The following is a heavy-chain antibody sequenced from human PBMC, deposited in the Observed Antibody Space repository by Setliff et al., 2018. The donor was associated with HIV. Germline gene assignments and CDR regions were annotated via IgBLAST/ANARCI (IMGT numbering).Heavy chain of an antibody. V-gene: IGHV1-69*05. CDR1: GYTLTEVS. CDR2: IIPIFGTT. CDR3: ASAGEMLTGKFYY. Sequence: SVMVSCKISGYTLTEVSMHWVRQAPRQGLEWMGGIIPIFGTTNYAQKFQGRVTMTTDASTSTAYMELGSLTSDDTAFYYCASAGEMLTGKFYYWAQGTLVTVSS. D-gene: IGHD3-16*01. J-gene: IGHJ4*02.